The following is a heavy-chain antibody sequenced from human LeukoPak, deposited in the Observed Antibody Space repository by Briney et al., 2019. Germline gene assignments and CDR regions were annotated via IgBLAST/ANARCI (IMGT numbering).Heavy chain of an antibody. V-gene: IGHV3-30*18. D-gene: IGHD2-8*01. Sequence: GRSLRLSCAASGFSISNYGMHWVRQAPGKGLEWVAVISYDESNEQYADSVRGRFTISRDNSKNTLYLQANSLRGEDTAVYFCAKDEMVYATHYYYYGMDVWGQGTTVTVSS. CDR1: GFSISNYG. CDR3: AKDEMVYATHYYYYGMDV. CDR2: ISYDESNE. J-gene: IGHJ6*02.